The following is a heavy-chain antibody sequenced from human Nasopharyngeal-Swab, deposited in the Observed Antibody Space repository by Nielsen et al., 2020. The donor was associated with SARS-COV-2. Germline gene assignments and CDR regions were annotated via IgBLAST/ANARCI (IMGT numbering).Heavy chain of an antibody. CDR2: ISGSGGSI. D-gene: IGHD2-15*01. CDR1: GFTFSSFA. J-gene: IGHJ4*02. CDR3: AKDLVGAAN. V-gene: IGHV3-23*01. Sequence: GGSLRLSCAASGFTFSSFAMSWVRQAPGKGLEWVSSISGSGGSIYYADSVKGRFTISRDNSKNTLYLQMNSLGAEDTAVYYCAKDLVGAANWGQGTLVTVSS.